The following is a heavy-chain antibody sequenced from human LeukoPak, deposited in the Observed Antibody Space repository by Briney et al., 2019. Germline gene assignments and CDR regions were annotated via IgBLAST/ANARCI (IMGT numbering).Heavy chain of an antibody. D-gene: IGHD5-18*01. J-gene: IGHJ4*02. CDR2: IFYSGNT. CDR1: GFTFSSYW. Sequence: GSLRLSCAASGFTFSSYWMSWIRQPPGKGLEWIGSIFYSGNTYYNPSLKSRVTMSVDTSKNQFSLKLSSVTAADTAVYYCASAIQLWLPTLFDYWGQGTLVTVSS. V-gene: IGHV4-39*01. CDR3: ASAIQLWLPTLFDY.